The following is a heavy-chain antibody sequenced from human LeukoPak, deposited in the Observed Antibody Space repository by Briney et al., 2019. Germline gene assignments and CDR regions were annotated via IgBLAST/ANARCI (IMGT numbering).Heavy chain of an antibody. CDR1: GFTFSSYA. D-gene: IGHD3-9*01. CDR3: ARGGHRYYDILTGYFFHSYFDY. J-gene: IGHJ4*02. CDR2: IIPIFGTA. V-gene: IGHV1-69*05. Sequence: GGSLRLSCAASGFTFSSYAISWVRQAPGQGLEWMGGIIPIFGTANYAQKFQGRVTITTDESTSTAYMELSSLRSEDTAVYYCARGGHRYYDILTGYFFHSYFDYWGQGTLVTVSS.